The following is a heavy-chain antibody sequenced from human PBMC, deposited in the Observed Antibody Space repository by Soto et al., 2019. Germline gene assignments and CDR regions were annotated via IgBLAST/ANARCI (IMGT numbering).Heavy chain of an antibody. V-gene: IGHV4-39*01. J-gene: IGHJ5*02. CDR3: ARHRADRVYCGGDCYSYLPWVDP. Sequence: SETLSLTCTVSGGSISSSSYYWGWIRQPPGKGLEWIGSIYYSGSTYYNPSLKSRVTISVDTSKNQFSLKLSAVTAADTAVYYCARHRADRVYCGGDCYSYLPWVDPWGQGTLVTVSS. CDR1: GGSISSSSYY. D-gene: IGHD2-21*01. CDR2: IYYSGST.